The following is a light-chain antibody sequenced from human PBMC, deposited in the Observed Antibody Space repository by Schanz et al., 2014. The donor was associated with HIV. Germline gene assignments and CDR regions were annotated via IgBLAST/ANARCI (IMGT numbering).Light chain of an antibody. CDR2: DNT. V-gene: IGLV1-40*01. CDR1: SSNIGAGFD. J-gene: IGLJ2*01. Sequence: QSVLTQPPSVSGAPGQRVTISCTGSSSNIGAGFDVHWYQQLPGTAPKLLIYDNTYRPSEVPDRFSGSKSGTSASLAITGLQAEDEADYFCQSYDRSLSVVVFGGGTKLTVL. CDR3: QSYDRSLSVVV.